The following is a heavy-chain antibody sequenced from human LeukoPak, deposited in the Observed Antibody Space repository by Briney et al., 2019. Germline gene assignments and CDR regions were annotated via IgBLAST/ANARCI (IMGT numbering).Heavy chain of an antibody. Sequence: GESLKISCKGSGYIFTTYWIGWVRQMPGKDLEWMGIIYPGDSDTKYTPSLQGQVTISADKSISTAYLQWSSLKASDTAMYYCARQHPYSYGLIDYWGQGTLVTVSS. CDR3: ARQHPYSYGLIDY. J-gene: IGHJ4*02. V-gene: IGHV5-51*01. D-gene: IGHD5-18*01. CDR2: IYPGDSDT. CDR1: GYIFTTYW.